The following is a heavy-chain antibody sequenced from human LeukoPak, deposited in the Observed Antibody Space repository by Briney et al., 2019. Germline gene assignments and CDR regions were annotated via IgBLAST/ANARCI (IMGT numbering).Heavy chain of an antibody. CDR1: GYTFTSYY. CDR2: INPSGGST. V-gene: IGHV1-46*01. J-gene: IGHJ4*02. D-gene: IGHD2-15*01. CDR3: ARENCSGGSCYSYFDY. Sequence: ASVNVSCKASGYTFTSYYMHWVRQAPGQGLEWMGIINPSGGSTSYAQKFQGRVTMTRDMSTSTAYMELSRLRSDDTAVYYCARENCSGGSCYSYFDYWGQGTLVTVSS.